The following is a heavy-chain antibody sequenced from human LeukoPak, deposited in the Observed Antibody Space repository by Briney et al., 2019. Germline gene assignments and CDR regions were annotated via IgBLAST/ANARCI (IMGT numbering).Heavy chain of an antibody. CDR1: GFTFSSYW. CDR2: INSDGSIT. V-gene: IGHV3-74*01. D-gene: IGHD5-12*01. CDR3: AREGIVATLDY. J-gene: IGHJ4*02. Sequence: GGSLRLSCAASGFTFSSYWMHWVRQAPGKGLVWVSRINSDGSITTYADSVKGRFTISRDMPKNTLYLQMNSLRAEDTAVYYCAREGIVATLDYWGQGTLVTVSS.